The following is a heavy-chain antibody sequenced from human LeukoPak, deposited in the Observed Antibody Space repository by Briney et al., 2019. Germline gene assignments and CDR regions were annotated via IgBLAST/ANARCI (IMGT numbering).Heavy chain of an antibody. CDR2: INPNSGGT. Sequence: ASVKVSCKASGYTFTGYYMHWVRQAPGQGLEWMGWINPNSGGTNYAQKFQGRVTMTRDTSISTAYMELSRLRSDDTAVYYCARAGYDSSGYYSYWGQGTLVTVS. D-gene: IGHD3-22*01. V-gene: IGHV1-2*02. J-gene: IGHJ4*02. CDR1: GYTFTGYY. CDR3: ARAGYDSSGYYSY.